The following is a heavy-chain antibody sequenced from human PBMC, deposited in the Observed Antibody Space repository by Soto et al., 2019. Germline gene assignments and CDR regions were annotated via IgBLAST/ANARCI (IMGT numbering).Heavy chain of an antibody. CDR1: GGTFSSYA. J-gene: IGHJ6*02. D-gene: IGHD3-3*01. CDR2: IIPIFGTA. V-gene: IGHV1-69*01. CDR3: TRLVLRFMEWEASYDYYGMDC. Sequence: QVQLVQSGAEVKKPGYSVKVSCKASGGTFSSYAISWVRQAPGQGLEWMGGIIPIFGTANYAQKFQGRVTLTAEESTSTAYMELISLRSEDTAVYYCTRLVLRFMEWEASYDYYGMDCWGQGTTVTVSS.